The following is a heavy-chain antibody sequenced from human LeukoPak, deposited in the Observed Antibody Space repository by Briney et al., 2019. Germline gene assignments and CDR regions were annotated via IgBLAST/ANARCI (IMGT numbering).Heavy chain of an antibody. CDR2: IYPGVSDT. V-gene: IGHV5-51*01. CDR1: GYSFTSYW. D-gene: IGHD2-15*01. Sequence: GESLKISCKGSGYSFTSYWIGWVRQMPGKGLEWMGIIYPGVSDTRYSPSFQGQVTISADKSISTAHLQWSTLKASDTAMYYCASPHGYCSGGSCYSSDYFDYWGQGTLVTVSS. J-gene: IGHJ4*02. CDR3: ASPHGYCSGGSCYSSDYFDY.